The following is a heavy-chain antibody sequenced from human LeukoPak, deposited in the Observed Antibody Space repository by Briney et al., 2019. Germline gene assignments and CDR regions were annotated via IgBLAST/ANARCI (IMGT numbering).Heavy chain of an antibody. Sequence: GGSLRLSCAASGFTFSSYGMHWVRQAPGKGLEWVAFIRYDGSDKYYADSVKGRFTISRDNSKNTLYLQMNSLRSEDTAVYYCATRGSGSYYAFDYWGQGTLVTVSS. D-gene: IGHD1-26*01. J-gene: IGHJ4*02. CDR3: ATRGSGSYYAFDY. V-gene: IGHV3-30*02. CDR2: IRYDGSDK. CDR1: GFTFSSYG.